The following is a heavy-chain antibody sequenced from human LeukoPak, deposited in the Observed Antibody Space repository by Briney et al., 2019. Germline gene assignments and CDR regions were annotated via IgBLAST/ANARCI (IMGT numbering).Heavy chain of an antibody. J-gene: IGHJ4*02. CDR1: GYSFTSYW. CDR3: ASSQGRRWELPPFDY. D-gene: IGHD1-26*01. V-gene: IGHV5-51*01. Sequence: GESLKISCKGSGYSFTSYWIGWVRQMPGKGLDWMGIIYPGDSDTRYSPSFQGQVTISADKSISTAYLQWSSLKASDTAMYYCASSQGRRWELPPFDYWGQGTLVTVSS. CDR2: IYPGDSDT.